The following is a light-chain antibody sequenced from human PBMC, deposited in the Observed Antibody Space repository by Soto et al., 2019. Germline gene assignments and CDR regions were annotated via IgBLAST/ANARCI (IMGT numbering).Light chain of an antibody. V-gene: IGKV3-15*01. J-gene: IGKJ5*01. CDR1: QSLRSN. Sequence: EIVMTQSPATLSVSPGERVTLSCRASQSLRSNLAWYQHKPGQTPRLLIYGASTRATGVPDRFAGSGSGTDFTLTISSLQSGDIAVYYCQQYETWPPITFGQGTRLE. CDR2: GAS. CDR3: QQYETWPPIT.